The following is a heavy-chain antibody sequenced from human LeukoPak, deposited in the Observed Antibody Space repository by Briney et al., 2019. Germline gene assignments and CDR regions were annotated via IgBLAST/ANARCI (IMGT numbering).Heavy chain of an antibody. J-gene: IGHJ6*02. CDR2: IYYSGST. CDR1: GGSISSYY. Sequence: SETLSLTCTVSGGSISSYYWSWIRQPPGKGLEWIGYIYYSGSTNYNPSLKSRVTISVDKSKNQFSLKLSSVTAADTAVYYCARSGSSGWFGEDGMDVWGQGTTVTVSS. D-gene: IGHD3-10*01. CDR3: ARSGSSGWFGEDGMDV. V-gene: IGHV4-59*08.